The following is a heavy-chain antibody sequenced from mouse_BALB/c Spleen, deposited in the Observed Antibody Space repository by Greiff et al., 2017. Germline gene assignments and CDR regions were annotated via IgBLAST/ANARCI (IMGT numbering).Heavy chain of an antibody. Sequence: VQLQQSGGGLVQPKGSLKLSCAASGFTFNTYAMNWVRQAPGKGLEWVARIRSKSNNYATYYADSVKDRFTISRDDSQSMLYLQMNNLKTEDTAMYYCVRHGDYEFDYWGQGTTLTVSS. CDR3: VRHGDYEFDY. D-gene: IGHD2-4*01. CDR1: GFTFNTYA. CDR2: IRSKSNNYAT. V-gene: IGHV10-1*02. J-gene: IGHJ2*01.